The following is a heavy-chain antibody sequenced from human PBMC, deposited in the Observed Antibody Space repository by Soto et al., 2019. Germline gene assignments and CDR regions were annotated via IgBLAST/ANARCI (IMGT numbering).Heavy chain of an antibody. V-gene: IGHV3-23*01. Sequence: EVQLLESGGGLVQPGGSLRLSCAASGFTFSSYPMSWVRQAPGKGLEWVSAISGSGGSTYYADSVKGRFTISRDNSKNTLYLQMNSLRAEDTAVYYCANQMQGYYYYGMDVWGQGTTVTVSS. CDR3: ANQMQGYYYYGMDV. CDR1: GFTFSSYP. CDR2: ISGSGGST. J-gene: IGHJ6*02.